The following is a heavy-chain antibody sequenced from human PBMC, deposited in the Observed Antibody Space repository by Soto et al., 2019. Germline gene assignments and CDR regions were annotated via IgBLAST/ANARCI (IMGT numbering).Heavy chain of an antibody. CDR3: ARDHYYGSGSYPPWSYFDY. V-gene: IGHV3-30-3*01. D-gene: IGHD3-10*01. CDR1: GFTFSSYA. Sequence: GGSLRLSCAASGFTFSSYAMHWVRQAPGKGLEWVAVISYDGSNKYYADSVKGRFTISRDNSKNTLYLQMNSLRAEDTAVYYCARDHYYGSGSYPPWSYFDYWGQGTLVTVSS. J-gene: IGHJ4*02. CDR2: ISYDGSNK.